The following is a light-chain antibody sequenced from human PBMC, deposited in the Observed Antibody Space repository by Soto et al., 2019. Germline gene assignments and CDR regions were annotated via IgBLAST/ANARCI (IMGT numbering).Light chain of an antibody. CDR3: HQRSDWPPVT. Sequence: EIVLTQSPATLSLSPGERATLSCRASQSVSSYLAWYQQKRGQAPRLLIYDASNRATGIPARFSGSGSGTDFTLIISSLEPEDFAVYYCHQRSDWPPVTFGGGTKVEIK. V-gene: IGKV3-11*01. CDR2: DAS. CDR1: QSVSSY. J-gene: IGKJ4*01.